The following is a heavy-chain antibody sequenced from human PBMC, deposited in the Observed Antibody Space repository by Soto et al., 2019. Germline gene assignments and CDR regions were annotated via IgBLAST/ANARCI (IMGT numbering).Heavy chain of an antibody. V-gene: IGHV3-53*04. J-gene: IGHJ4*02. CDR2: IYSGGST. D-gene: IGHD2-15*01. CDR3: ARATYCTGGNCLLDY. Sequence: EVQLVESGGGLVQPGGSLRLSCAASEFTVTSNYMSWVRQAPGKGLEWVSVIYSGGSTYYADFVKGRFTISRDNSKNTVSLQINRLRAEHTAVYYRARATYCTGGNCLLDYWGQGTLVTVSS. CDR1: EFTVTSNY.